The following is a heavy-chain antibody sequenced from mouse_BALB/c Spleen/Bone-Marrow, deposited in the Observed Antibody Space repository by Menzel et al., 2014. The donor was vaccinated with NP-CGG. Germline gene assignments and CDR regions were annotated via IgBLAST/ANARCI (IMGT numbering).Heavy chain of an antibody. V-gene: IGHV5-6-3*01. CDR2: INSNGGST. CDR1: GFTFSSYG. D-gene: IGHD1-1*01. J-gene: IGHJ2*01. Sequence: EVQLVESGGGLVQPGGSLKLSCAASGFTFSSYGMSWVRQTPDKRLESVATINSNGGSTYYPDSVKGRFTISRDNAKNTLYLQMSSLKSEDTAMYYCARERYYGNGRIFEYWGQGTTLTVSS. CDR3: ARERYYGNGRIFEY.